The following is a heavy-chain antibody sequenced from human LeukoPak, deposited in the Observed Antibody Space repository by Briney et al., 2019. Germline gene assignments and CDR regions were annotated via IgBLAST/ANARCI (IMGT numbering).Heavy chain of an antibody. CDR3: AKDLLEQQLVRLWDYGMDV. CDR2: ISYDGSNK. D-gene: IGHD6-13*01. J-gene: IGHJ6*02. V-gene: IGHV3-30*18. CDR1: GFTFSSYG. Sequence: PGRSLSLPCAACGFTFSSYGMLRVRQAPSKGLEWVAVISYDGSNKYYADSVKGRFTISRDNSKNTLYLQMNSLRAEDTAVYYCAKDLLEQQLVRLWDYGMDVWGQGTTVTVSS.